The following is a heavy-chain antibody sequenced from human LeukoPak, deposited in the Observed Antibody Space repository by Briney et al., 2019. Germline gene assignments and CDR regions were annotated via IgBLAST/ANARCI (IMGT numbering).Heavy chain of an antibody. CDR3: ARGGSGSYYLYFDY. CDR1: GFSFTGWY. Sequence: ASVKVSCKASGFSFTGWYMHWVRQAPGQGLEWMGWINPKSGGTRYVQKVQGRVTMTGDTSISTAYMELSRLRSDDTAVYYCARGGSGSYYLYFDYWGEGTRVTVSS. CDR2: INPKSGGT. V-gene: IGHV1-2*02. D-gene: IGHD3-10*01. J-gene: IGHJ4*02.